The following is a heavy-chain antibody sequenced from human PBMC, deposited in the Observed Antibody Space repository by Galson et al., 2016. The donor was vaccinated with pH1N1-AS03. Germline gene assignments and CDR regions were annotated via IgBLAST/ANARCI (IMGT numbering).Heavy chain of an antibody. CDR2: ISGSGGDT. Sequence: SLRLSFAASGFTFRSYAMSWVRQAPGKGLDWVSSISGSGGDTYYADPVKGRFNTSRDNAKNTLYLQMNRLRAEDTAGYHWASAMYTSGWYGMDVWGQGTTVTVSS. V-gene: IGHV3-23*01. D-gene: IGHD6-19*01. CDR3: ASAMYTSGWYGMDV. J-gene: IGHJ6*02. CDR1: GFTFRSYA.